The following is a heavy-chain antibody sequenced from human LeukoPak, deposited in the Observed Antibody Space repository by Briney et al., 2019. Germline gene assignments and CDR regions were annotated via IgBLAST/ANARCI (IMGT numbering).Heavy chain of an antibody. Sequence: GGSLRLSCAASGFTVSSNYMSWVRQAPGKGLEWVSVIYSGGSTYYADSVKGRFTISRHNSKNTLYLQMNSLRAEDTAVYYCAKAVVTTLTEDAYFDYWGQGTLVTVSS. D-gene: IGHD2-21*02. V-gene: IGHV3-53*04. CDR2: IYSGGST. CDR1: GFTVSSNY. J-gene: IGHJ4*02. CDR3: AKAVVTTLTEDAYFDY.